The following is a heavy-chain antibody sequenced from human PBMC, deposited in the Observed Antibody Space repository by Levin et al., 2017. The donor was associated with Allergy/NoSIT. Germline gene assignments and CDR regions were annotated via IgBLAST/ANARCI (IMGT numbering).Heavy chain of an antibody. CDR2: INSDGSST. D-gene: IGHD1-26*01. V-gene: IGHV3-74*01. Sequence: GGSLRLSCAASGFTFSSYWMHWVRQAPGKGLVWVSRINSDGSSTSYADSVKGRFTISRDNAKNTLYLQMNSLRAEDTAVYYCASSRYTGNYAQYWGQGTLVTVSS. CDR1: GFTFSSYW. CDR3: ASSRYTGNYAQY. J-gene: IGHJ4*02.